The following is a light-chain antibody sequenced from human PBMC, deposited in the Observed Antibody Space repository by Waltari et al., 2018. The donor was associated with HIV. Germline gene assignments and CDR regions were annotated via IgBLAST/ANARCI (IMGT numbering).Light chain of an antibody. Sequence: DIVMTQSPDSLAVSLGERATINCKSSQSVLHSSNNKNYLAWYQQKPGQPPNQLIYWASTRESGVPDRFSGSGSGTDFTRTISSLQAEDVAVYYCQQYYNSPLTFGQGTKVEIK. CDR2: WAS. V-gene: IGKV4-1*01. CDR3: QQYYNSPLT. CDR1: QSVLHSSNNKNY. J-gene: IGKJ1*01.